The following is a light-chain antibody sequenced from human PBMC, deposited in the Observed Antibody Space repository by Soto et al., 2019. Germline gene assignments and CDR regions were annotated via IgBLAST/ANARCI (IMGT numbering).Light chain of an antibody. V-gene: IGLV2-14*01. CDR3: SSYTSINTHV. J-gene: IGLJ1*01. CDR2: DVS. Sequence: QSVLTQPASVSGSPGQSITISCTGTSSDVGGYNFVSWYQQHPGKAPKLIISDVSNRPSGVSTRFSGSKSGNTASLTISGLQAEDEADYHCSSYTSINTHVFGTGTKVTVL. CDR1: SSDVGGYNF.